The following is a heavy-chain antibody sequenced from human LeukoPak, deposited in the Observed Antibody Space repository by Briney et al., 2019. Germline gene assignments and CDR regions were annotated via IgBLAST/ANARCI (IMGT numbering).Heavy chain of an antibody. CDR1: GGSISSYY. Sequence: SETLSLTCTVSGGSISSYYWSWIRQPPGKGLEWIGYIYYSGSTNYNPSLKSRVTISVDTSKNQFSLKLSSVTAADTAVYYCAREYSGYALYYYYYMDVWGKGTTVTIS. CDR3: AREYSGYALYYYYYMDV. CDR2: IYYSGST. D-gene: IGHD5-12*01. V-gene: IGHV4-59*01. J-gene: IGHJ6*03.